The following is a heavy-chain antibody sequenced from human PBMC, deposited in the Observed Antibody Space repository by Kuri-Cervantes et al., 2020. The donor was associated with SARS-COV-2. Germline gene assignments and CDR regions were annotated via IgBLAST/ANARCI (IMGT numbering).Heavy chain of an antibody. CDR1: GFTFSSYA. CDR2: ISGSGGST. J-gene: IGHJ4*02. CDR3: ARQGYWSSTSCYTIPPDY. V-gene: IGHV3-23*01. Sequence: GGSLRLSCAASGFTFSSYAMSWVRQAPGKGLEWVSAISGSGGSTYYADSVKGRFTISRDNSKNTLYLQMNSLRAEDTAVYYCARQGYWSSTSCYTIPPDYWGQGTLVTVSS. D-gene: IGHD2-2*02.